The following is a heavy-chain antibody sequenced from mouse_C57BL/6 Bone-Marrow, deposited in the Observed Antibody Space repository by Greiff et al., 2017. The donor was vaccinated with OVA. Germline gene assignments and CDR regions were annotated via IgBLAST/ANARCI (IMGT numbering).Heavy chain of an antibody. CDR2: SRNKANDYTT. CDR1: GFTFSDFY. Sequence: DVMLVESGGGLVQSGRSLRLSCATSGFTFSDFYMEWVRQAPGKGLEWIAASRNKANDYTTDYSASVKGRFIVSRDTSQSILYLQMNALRAEDTAIYYCARDAPTGAWFAYWGQGTLVTVSA. V-gene: IGHV7-1*01. D-gene: IGHD4-1*02. J-gene: IGHJ3*01. CDR3: ARDAPTGAWFAY.